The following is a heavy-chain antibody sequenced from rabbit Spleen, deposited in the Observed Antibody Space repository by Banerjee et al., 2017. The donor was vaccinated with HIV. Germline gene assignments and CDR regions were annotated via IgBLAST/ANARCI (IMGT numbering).Heavy chain of an antibody. J-gene: IGHJ4*01. CDR1: GFSFSYSDY. Sequence: QSLEESGGDLVKPGASLTLTCTASGFSFSYSDYMCWVRQPPGKGPEWIACIGAGISYTIYYATWAKGRFTISKTSSTTVTLQVTSLTAADTATYFCARDLTGVIGWNFGWWGPGTLVTVS. D-gene: IGHD1-1*01. CDR3: ARDLTGVIGWNFGW. V-gene: IGHV1S40*01. CDR2: IGAGISYTI.